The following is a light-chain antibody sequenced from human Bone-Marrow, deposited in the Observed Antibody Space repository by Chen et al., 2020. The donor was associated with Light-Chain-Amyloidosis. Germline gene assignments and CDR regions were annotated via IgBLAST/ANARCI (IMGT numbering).Light chain of an antibody. V-gene: IGKV1-5*03. CDR3: QQYSKYPRT. J-gene: IGKJ1*01. Sequence: DLQMTQSPSTLSASVGDRVIITCRASQNIYNYLAWYQQKPGKAPNLLIFQASSLESGVPSRFSGGGSETEFTLTISSLQPDDFATYYCQQYSKYPRTFGQGTKVEIQ. CDR2: QAS. CDR1: QNIYNY.